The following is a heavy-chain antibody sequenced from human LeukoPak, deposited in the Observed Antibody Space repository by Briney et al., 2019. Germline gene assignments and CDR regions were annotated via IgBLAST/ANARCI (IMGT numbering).Heavy chain of an antibody. J-gene: IGHJ4*02. Sequence: PSETLSLTCTVSGGSISSGSYYWSWIRQPAGTGLEWIGRIYTSGSTNYNPSLKSRVTISVDTSKNQFSLKLSSVTAADTAVYYCARGQWPDWVDYWGQGTLVTVSS. CDR3: ARGQWPDWVDY. D-gene: IGHD6-19*01. V-gene: IGHV4-61*02. CDR2: IYTSGST. CDR1: GGSISSGSYY.